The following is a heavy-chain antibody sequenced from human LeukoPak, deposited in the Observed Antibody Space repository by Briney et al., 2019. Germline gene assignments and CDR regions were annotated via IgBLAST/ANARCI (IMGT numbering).Heavy chain of an antibody. Sequence: PSATLSLTCILSGTSISSGRYYWGWVRQPPEKGLSWIGSIYSDGSTYYNPSLKSRVTISLDTSKNQFSLKLNSMTAADTAIYYCTRHTPSFDFWGQGILVTVSS. CDR3: TRHTPSFDF. CDR2: IYSDGST. V-gene: IGHV4-39*01. CDR1: GTSISSGRYY. J-gene: IGHJ4*02.